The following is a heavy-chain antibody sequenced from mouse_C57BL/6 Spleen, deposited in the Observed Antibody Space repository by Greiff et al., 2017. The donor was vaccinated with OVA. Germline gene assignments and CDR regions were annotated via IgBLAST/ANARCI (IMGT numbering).Heavy chain of an antibody. CDR1: GYTFTDYN. D-gene: IGHD3-2*02. V-gene: IGHV1-18*01. CDR2: INPNNGGT. CDR3: ARRTAQATGSFDY. Sequence: SGPELVKPGASVKIPCKASGYTFTDYNMDWVKQSHGKSLEWIGDINPNNGGTIYNQKFKGKATLTVDKSSSTAYMELRSLTSEDTAVYYCARRTAQATGSFDYWGQGTTLTVSS. J-gene: IGHJ2*01.